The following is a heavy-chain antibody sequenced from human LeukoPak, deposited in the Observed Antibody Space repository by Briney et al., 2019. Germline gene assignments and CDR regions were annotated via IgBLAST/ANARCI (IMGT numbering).Heavy chain of an antibody. CDR1: RFTFSSYG. V-gene: IGHV3-30*02. CDR3: AKDGGNWAFDT. J-gene: IGHJ3*02. CDR2: TWYDGGNK. Sequence: GGSLRLSCAASRFTFSSYGMHWVRQAPGKGLEWVAFTWYDGGNKYYGDSVKGRFTISRDNSKNTLYLQMNSLRAEDTAVYYCAKDGGNWAFDTWGQGTMVTVSS. D-gene: IGHD3-16*01.